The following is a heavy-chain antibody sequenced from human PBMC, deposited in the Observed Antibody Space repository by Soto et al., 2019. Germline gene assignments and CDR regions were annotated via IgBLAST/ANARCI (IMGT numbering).Heavy chain of an antibody. CDR3: ARRSENYYGSGSYYIGSGYFDY. J-gene: IGHJ4*02. CDR2: IYYSGST. D-gene: IGHD3-10*01. V-gene: IGHV4-31*03. CDR1: GGSISSGGYY. Sequence: QVQLQESGPGLVKPSQTLSLTCTVSGGSISSGGYYWSWIRQHPGKGLEWIGYIYYSGSTYYNPSLKSRVTISVDTSKNQFSLKLSSVTAADTAVYYCARRSENYYGSGSYYIGSGYFDYWGQGTLVTVSS.